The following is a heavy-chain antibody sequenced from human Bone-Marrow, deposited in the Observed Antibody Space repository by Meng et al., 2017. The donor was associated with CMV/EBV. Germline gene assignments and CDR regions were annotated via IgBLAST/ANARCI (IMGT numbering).Heavy chain of an antibody. CDR1: GGSISSGDYY. D-gene: IGHD2-15*01. V-gene: IGHV4-30-4*08. Sequence: QVSLQESGPGRVKPSQTLSLTCSVSGGSISSGDYYWSWSRQPPGKGLGWIGYIYYSGSTYYNPSLKSRVTISVDTSKSQFSLKLSSVTAADTAVYYCARVLSGYFDYWGQGTLVTVSS. CDR2: IYYSGST. CDR3: ARVLSGYFDY. J-gene: IGHJ4*02.